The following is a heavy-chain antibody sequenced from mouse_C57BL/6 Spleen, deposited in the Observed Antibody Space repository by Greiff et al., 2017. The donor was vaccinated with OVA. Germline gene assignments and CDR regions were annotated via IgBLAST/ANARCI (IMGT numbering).Heavy chain of an antibody. CDR1: GFTFSDYG. V-gene: IGHV5-17*01. CDR2: ISSGSSTI. CDR3: ARGLLYYFDY. Sequence: EVMLVESGGGLVKPGGSLKLSCAASGFTFSDYGMHWVRQAPEKGLEWVAYISSGSSTIYYADTVTGRFTISRDNAKNTLFLQMTSLRSEDTAMYYCARGLLYYFDYWGQGTTLTVSS. J-gene: IGHJ2*01. D-gene: IGHD3-1*01.